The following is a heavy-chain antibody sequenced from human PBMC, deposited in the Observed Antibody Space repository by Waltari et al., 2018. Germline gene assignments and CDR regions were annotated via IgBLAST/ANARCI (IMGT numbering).Heavy chain of an antibody. CDR3: ARVARKTYSSPVPGRDYYYGMDV. V-gene: IGHV3-74*01. CDR2: INSDGSDT. J-gene: IGHJ6*02. Sequence: EEQPVESGGGLIQPGESLRVSCAVSGFTFNKYWMNWVRQSPGKGLVWVARINSDGSDTSYADFVKGRFTISRDNAKNTVYLQMKSLRAEDTAVYFCARVARKTYSSPVPGRDYYYGMDVWGLGTTVTVSS. D-gene: IGHD3-22*01. CDR1: GFTFNKYW.